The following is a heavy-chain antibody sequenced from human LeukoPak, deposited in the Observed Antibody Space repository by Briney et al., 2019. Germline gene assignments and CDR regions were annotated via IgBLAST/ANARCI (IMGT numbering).Heavy chain of an antibody. CDR1: GGSISSYY. CDR2: INHSGST. Sequence: SETLSLTCTVSGGSISSYYWSWIRQPPGKGLEWIGEINHSGSTNYNPSLKSRVTISVDTSKNQFSLKLSSVTAADTAVYYCARGGYYGSGSRSNWFDPWGQGTLVTVSS. V-gene: IGHV4-34*01. J-gene: IGHJ5*02. D-gene: IGHD3-10*01. CDR3: ARGGYYGSGSRSNWFDP.